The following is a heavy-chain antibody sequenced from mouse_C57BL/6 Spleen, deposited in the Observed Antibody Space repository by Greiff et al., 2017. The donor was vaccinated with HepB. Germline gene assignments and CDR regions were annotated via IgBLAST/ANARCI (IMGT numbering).Heavy chain of an antibody. CDR2: IYPSDSET. CDR1: GYTFTSYW. J-gene: IGHJ3*01. Sequence: QVQLQQPGAELVRPGSSVKLSCKASGYTFTSYWMDWVKQRPGQDLEWIGNIYPSDSETHYNQKFKDKATLTVDKSSSTAYMQLSSLTSEDSAVYYCAREEDDYDGGFAYWGQGTLVTVSA. CDR3: AREEDDYDGGFAY. V-gene: IGHV1-61*01. D-gene: IGHD2-4*01.